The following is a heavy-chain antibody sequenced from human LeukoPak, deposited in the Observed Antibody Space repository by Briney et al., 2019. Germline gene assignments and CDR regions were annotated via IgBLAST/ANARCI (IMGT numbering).Heavy chain of an antibody. CDR2: IYYSGST. CDR3: AREIDYDSSGYFSVGY. J-gene: IGHJ4*02. D-gene: IGHD3-22*01. V-gene: IGHV4-61*08. CDR1: GGSISSGDYY. Sequence: SETLSLTCTVSGGSISSGDYYWSWIRQPPGQGLEWIGYIYYSGSTNYNPSLNSQVTISVDTSKNQFSLNLSSVTAADTAVYFCAREIDYDSSGYFSVGYWGQGTLVTVSS.